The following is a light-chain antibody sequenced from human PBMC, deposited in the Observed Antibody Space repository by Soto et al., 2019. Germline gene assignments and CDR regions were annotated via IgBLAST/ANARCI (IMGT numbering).Light chain of an antibody. V-gene: IGLV1-40*01. CDR3: QSYDSSLRGSRV. J-gene: IGLJ1*01. CDR2: GNS. CDR1: SSNIGAGYD. Sequence: QSVLTQPPSVSGAPGQRVTISCTGSSSNIGAGYDVHWYQQLPGTAPKLLIYGNSNRPSGVPDRFSGSKSGTSASLAITGLQAEDEAEYYCQSYDSSLRGSRVFGTGTKVTVL.